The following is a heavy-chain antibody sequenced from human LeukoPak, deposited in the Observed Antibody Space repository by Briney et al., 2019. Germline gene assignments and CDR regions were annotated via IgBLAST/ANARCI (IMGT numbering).Heavy chain of an antibody. CDR3: AKVRITMIVVGANYDY. J-gene: IGHJ4*02. D-gene: IGHD3-22*01. V-gene: IGHV3-23*01. CDR2: ISGSGGST. Sequence: PGGSLRLSCAASGFTFSSYAMSWVRQAPGKGLEWVSAISGSGGSTYYADSVKGRFTISRDNSKNTLYLQMNSLRAEDTAVYYCAKVRITMIVVGANYDYWGQGTLVTVSS. CDR1: GFTFSSYA.